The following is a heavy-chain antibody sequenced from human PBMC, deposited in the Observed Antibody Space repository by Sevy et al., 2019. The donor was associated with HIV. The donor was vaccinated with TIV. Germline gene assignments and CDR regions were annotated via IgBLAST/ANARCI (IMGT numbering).Heavy chain of an antibody. CDR3: AREKGREPSGTGYYDSSGYLL. CDR2: IYYSGST. J-gene: IGHJ4*02. CDR1: GGSISSGGYY. V-gene: IGHV4-31*03. D-gene: IGHD3-22*01. Sequence: SETLSLTCTVSGGSISSGGYYWSWIRQHPGKGLEWIGYIYYSGSTYYNPSLKSRVTISVDTSKNQFSLKLSSVTAADTAVYYCAREKGREPSGTGYYDSSGYLLWGQGTLVTVSS.